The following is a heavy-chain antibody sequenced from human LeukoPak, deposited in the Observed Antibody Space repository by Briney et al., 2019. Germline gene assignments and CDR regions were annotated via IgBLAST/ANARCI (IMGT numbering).Heavy chain of an antibody. D-gene: IGHD1-7*01. CDR3: ARAVSLELTLDY. CDR1: GGSISSGSYY. CDR2: IYTSGST. J-gene: IGHJ4*02. V-gene: IGHV4-61*02. Sequence: SQTLSLTCTVSGGSISSGSYYWSWIRQPAGKGLEWIGRIYTSGSTNYNPSLKSRVTISVDKSKNQFSLKLSSVTAADTAVYYCARAVSLELTLDYWGQGTLVTVSS.